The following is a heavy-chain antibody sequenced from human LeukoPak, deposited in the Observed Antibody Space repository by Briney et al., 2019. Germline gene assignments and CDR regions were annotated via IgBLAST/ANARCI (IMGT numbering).Heavy chain of an antibody. CDR3: AKAMVRVHSLCAFDI. CDR1: GFTFSTYW. D-gene: IGHD3-10*01. Sequence: GGSLRVSCAASGFTFSTYWMHWVRQAPGKGLEWVAVISYDGSNKYYADSVKGRFTISRDNSKNTLYLQMNSLRAEDTAVYYCAKAMVRVHSLCAFDIWGQGTMVTVSS. J-gene: IGHJ3*02. V-gene: IGHV3-30*18. CDR2: ISYDGSNK.